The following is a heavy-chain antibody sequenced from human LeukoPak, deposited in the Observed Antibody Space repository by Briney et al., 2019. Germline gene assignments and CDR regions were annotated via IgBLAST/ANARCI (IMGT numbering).Heavy chain of an antibody. Sequence: ASVKVSCKASGYTFTSYYMHWVRQAPGQGLEWMGGIIPIFGTANYAQKFQGRVTITADESTSTAYMELSSLRSEDTAVYYCARSELMVRGVNYYYYYMDVWGKGTTVTISS. CDR3: ARSELMVRGVNYYYYYMDV. CDR1: GYTFTSYY. V-gene: IGHV1-69*13. J-gene: IGHJ6*03. CDR2: IIPIFGTA. D-gene: IGHD3-10*01.